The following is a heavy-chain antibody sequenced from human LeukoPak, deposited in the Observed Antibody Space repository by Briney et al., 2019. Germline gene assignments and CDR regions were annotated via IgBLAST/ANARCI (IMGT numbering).Heavy chain of an antibody. CDR1: GGTFSSYA. V-gene: IGHV1-69*05. J-gene: IGHJ4*02. D-gene: IGHD3-16*01. CDR3: ARDGGWQNAIHY. CDR2: MIPIFGTA. Sequence: ASVKVSCKASGGTFSSYAISWVRQAPGQGLEWMGGMIPIFGTANYAQKFQGRVTIATDESTSTAYMELSSLRSEDTAVYYCARDGGWQNAIHYWGQGTLVTVSS.